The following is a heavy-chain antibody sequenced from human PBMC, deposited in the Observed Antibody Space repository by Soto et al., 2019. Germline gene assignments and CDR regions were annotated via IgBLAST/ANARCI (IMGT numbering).Heavy chain of an antibody. D-gene: IGHD6-6*01. CDR1: GGTFSSYA. J-gene: IGHJ6*02. V-gene: IGHV1-69*12. Sequence: QVQLVQSGAEVKKPGSSVKVSCKASGGTFSSYAISWVRQAPGQGLEWMGGIIPIFGTANYAQKFQGRVTITAHVARRTACNELSSPRSEDTAVYYCARVAARPINYCYGMAVWGQGTTVTVSS. CDR2: IIPIFGTA. CDR3: ARVAARPINYCYGMAV.